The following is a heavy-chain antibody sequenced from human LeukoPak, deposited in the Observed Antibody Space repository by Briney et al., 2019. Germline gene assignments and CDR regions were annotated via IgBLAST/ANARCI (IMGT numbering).Heavy chain of an antibody. J-gene: IGHJ6*03. CDR1: GFTFSSHS. CDR2: ISGSSSYI. V-gene: IGHV3-21*04. CDR3: ARVTRSITRPYMDV. Sequence: GGSLRLSCAASGFTFSSHSMNWVRQTPGKGLEWVSSISGSSSYIYYADSVKGRFTISRDNAKNSLYLQMNSLRAEDTAVYYCARVTRSITRPYMDVWGKGTTVTISS. D-gene: IGHD1-14*01.